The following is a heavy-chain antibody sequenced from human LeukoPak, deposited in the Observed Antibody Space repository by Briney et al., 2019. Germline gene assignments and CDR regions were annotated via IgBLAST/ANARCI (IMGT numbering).Heavy chain of an antibody. D-gene: IGHD2-21*02. J-gene: IGHJ4*02. CDR2: IYYSGST. Sequence: SETLSLTCTVSGGSISSFYWGWIRQPPGKGLEWIGSIYYSGSTYYNPSLKSRVTISVDTSKNQFSLKLSSVTAADTAVYYCARAYCGGDCYFEKRHYFDYWGQGTLVTVSS. CDR3: ARAYCGGDCYFEKRHYFDY. CDR1: GGSISSFY. V-gene: IGHV4-39*01.